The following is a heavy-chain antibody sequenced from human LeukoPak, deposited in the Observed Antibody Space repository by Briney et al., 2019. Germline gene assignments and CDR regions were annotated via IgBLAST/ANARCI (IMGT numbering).Heavy chain of an antibody. CDR2: IRYDGSNK. J-gene: IGHJ4*02. D-gene: IGHD1-26*01. CDR1: GFTFSSYG. Sequence: GGSLRLSCAASGFTFSSYGMHWVRQAPGKGLEGVVFIRYDGSNKYYADSVKVRLTISRDISKNTLYLQMNSLRAEDTAGYYCAKEPPIYSGRYFDYWRQGTLVTVSS. CDR3: AKEPPIYSGRYFDY. V-gene: IGHV3-30*02.